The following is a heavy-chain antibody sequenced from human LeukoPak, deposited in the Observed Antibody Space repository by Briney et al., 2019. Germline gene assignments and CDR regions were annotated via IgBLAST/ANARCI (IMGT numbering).Heavy chain of an antibody. J-gene: IGHJ4*02. CDR2: IIPIFGTA. D-gene: IGHD1-20*01. Sequence: ASVKVSCKASGGTFISYAISWVRQAPGQGLEGMGGIIPIFGTAHYAQKFQGRGTITTDESTSTAYMELSSLRSEDTAVYYCARSLTGIDYYFDYWGQGTLVTVSS. CDR1: GGTFISYA. CDR3: ARSLTGIDYYFDY. V-gene: IGHV1-69*05.